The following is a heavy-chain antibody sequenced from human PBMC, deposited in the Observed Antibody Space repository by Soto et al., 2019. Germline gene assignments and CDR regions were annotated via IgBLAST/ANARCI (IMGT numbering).Heavy chain of an antibody. CDR3: ARLVSQRGPTSYYYYYYGMDV. CDR2: INHSGST. V-gene: IGHV4-34*01. CDR1: GGSFSGYY. D-gene: IGHD6-6*01. J-gene: IGHJ6*02. Sequence: SETLSLTCAVYGGSFSGYYWSWIRQPPGKGLEWIGEINHSGSTNYNPSLKSRVTISVDTSKNQFSLKLSSVTAADTAVYYCARLVSQRGPTSYYYYYYGMDVWGQGTTVTVSS.